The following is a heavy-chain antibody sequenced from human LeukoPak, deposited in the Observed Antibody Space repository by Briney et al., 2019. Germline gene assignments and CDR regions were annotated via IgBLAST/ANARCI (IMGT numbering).Heavy chain of an antibody. CDR1: GYTFTDYY. V-gene: IGHV1-2*02. Sequence: GASVKVSCKASGYTFTDYYMHWVRQAPGQGLEWMGWINPNSGGTNYAQKFQGRVTMTRDTSISTAYMELSRLRSDDTAVYYCASESASYCSGSSCYPEGFDYWGQGTLVTVSS. J-gene: IGHJ4*02. CDR3: ASESASYCSGSSCYPEGFDY. D-gene: IGHD2-15*01. CDR2: INPNSGGT.